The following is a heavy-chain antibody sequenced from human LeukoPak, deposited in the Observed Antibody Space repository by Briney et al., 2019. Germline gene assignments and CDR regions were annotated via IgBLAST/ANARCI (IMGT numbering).Heavy chain of an antibody. CDR2: VYYTGST. V-gene: IGHV4-61*01. CDR3: ARTQYCSTTSCYFGYFDY. J-gene: IGHJ4*02. CDR1: GASVSSASYY. D-gene: IGHD2-2*01. Sequence: SETLSLTCTVSGASVSSASYYWSWIWQPPGKGLEWIAYVYYTGSTNYNPSLKSRVTISLDTSKNQFSLNLSSVTAADTAVYYCARTQYCSTTSCYFGYFDYWGQGTLVTVSS.